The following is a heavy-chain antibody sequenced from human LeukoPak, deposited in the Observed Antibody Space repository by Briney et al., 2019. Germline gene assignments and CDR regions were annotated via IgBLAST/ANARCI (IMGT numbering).Heavy chain of an antibody. CDR3: ARESTMVRGVMDY. CDR1: GGTFSSYA. CDR2: IIPIFGTA. J-gene: IGHJ4*02. V-gene: IGHV1-69*13. D-gene: IGHD3-10*01. Sequence: SVEVSCKASGGTFSSYAISWVRQAPGQGLEWMGGIIPIFGTANYAQKFQGRVTITADESTSTAYMELSSLRSEDTAVYYCARESTMVRGVMDYWGQGTLVTVSS.